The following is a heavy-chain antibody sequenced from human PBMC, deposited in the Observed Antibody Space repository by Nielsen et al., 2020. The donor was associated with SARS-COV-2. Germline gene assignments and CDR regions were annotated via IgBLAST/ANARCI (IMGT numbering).Heavy chain of an antibody. Sequence: GGSLRLSCEASGFTFRSSAMTWVRQPPGKALEWVSGISSSGGSPSGGSTLYADSVKGRFTIPRDSSKNTIYLQMNSLRAEDTAVYYCAKVTGYTFDPWGQGTLVTVSS. V-gene: IGHV3-23*01. CDR1: GFTFRSSA. D-gene: IGHD5-18*01. J-gene: IGHJ5*02. CDR3: AKVTGYTFDP. CDR2: ISSSGGSPSGGST.